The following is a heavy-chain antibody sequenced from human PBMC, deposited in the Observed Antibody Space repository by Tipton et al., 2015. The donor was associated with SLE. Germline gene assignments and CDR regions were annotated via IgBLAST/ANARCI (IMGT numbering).Heavy chain of an antibody. D-gene: IGHD3-22*01. CDR2: ISYDGSNK. J-gene: IGHJ4*02. CDR3: ARALITMIVVVITSLDY. CDR1: GFTFGDYA. Sequence: SLRLSCTASGFTFGDYAMHWVRQAPGKGLEWVAVISYDGSNKYYADSVKGRFTISRDNSKNTLYLQMNSLRAEDTAVYYCARALITMIVVVITSLDYWGQGTLVTASS. V-gene: IGHV3-30-3*01.